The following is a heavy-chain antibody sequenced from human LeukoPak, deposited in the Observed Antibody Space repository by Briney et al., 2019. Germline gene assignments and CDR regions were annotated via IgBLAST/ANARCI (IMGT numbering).Heavy chain of an antibody. V-gene: IGHV4-38-2*01. CDR2: IYHSEST. D-gene: IGHD3-3*01. Sequence: KPSETLSLTCAVSGYSISSGYYWGWIRQPPGKGLEWIGSIYHSESTYYNPSLKSRVTISVDTSKNQFFLKLSSVTAADTAVYYCASINYETFDYWGQGTLVTVSS. CDR3: ASINYETFDY. J-gene: IGHJ4*02. CDR1: GYSISSGYY.